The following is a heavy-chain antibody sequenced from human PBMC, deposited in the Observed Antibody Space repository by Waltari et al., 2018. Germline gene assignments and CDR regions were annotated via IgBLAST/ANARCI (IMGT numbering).Heavy chain of an antibody. CDR2: MNPNSSTT. CDR3: VRRRAGIVTPYNWYDL. D-gene: IGHD2-15*01. Sequence: QVQLVQSGAEVRKPGAPVKVSCRASGYNFITHDINWVRQASGQGPEWMGWMNPNSSTTRYAWKFQGRVTMTRDTSTRTAYMELNSLRFDDTAVYYCVRRRAGIVTPYNWYDLWDQGTTVTVSS. CDR1: GYNFITHD. V-gene: IGHV1-8*01. J-gene: IGHJ5*02.